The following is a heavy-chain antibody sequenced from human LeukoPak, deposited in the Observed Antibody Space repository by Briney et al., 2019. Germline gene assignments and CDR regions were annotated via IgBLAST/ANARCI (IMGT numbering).Heavy chain of an antibody. V-gene: IGHV4-39*07. CDR2: IYYSGST. J-gene: IGHJ1*01. Sequence: SETLSLTCTVSGGSISSSSYYWGWIRQPPGKGLEWIGSIYYSGSTYYNPSLKSRVTISVDKSKNQFSLKLSPVTAADTAVYYCARDTPWHWGQGTLVTVSS. CDR1: GGSISSSSYY. CDR3: ARDTPWH.